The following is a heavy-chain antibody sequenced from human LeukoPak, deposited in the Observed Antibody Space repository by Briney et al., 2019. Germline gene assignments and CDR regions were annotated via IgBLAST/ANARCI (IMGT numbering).Heavy chain of an antibody. D-gene: IGHD3-10*01. CDR1: GGSFSGYY. V-gene: IGHV4-34*01. CDR3: ARRRVVRAGNWFDP. Sequence: SETLSLTCAVYGGSFSGYYWSWIRQPPGKGLEWIGEINHSGSTNYNPSLKSRVTISVDTSKNQFSLKLSSVTAADTAVYYCARRRVVRAGNWFDPWGQGTLVTVSS. J-gene: IGHJ5*02. CDR2: INHSGST.